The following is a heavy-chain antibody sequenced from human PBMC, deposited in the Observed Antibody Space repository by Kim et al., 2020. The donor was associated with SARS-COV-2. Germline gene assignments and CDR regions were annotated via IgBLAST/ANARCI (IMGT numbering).Heavy chain of an antibody. J-gene: IGHJ5*01. CDR1: GFTFSSYA. D-gene: IGHD2-15*01. Sequence: GGSLRLSCAASGFTFSSYAMHWVRQAPGKGLEWVAVIWYDGSKKYYADSVKGRFTISRDNSKNTLYLQMNSLRAEDTAVYYCARALYCICGSFYSWGQGT. CDR3: ARALYCICGSFYS. V-gene: IGHV3-33*08. CDR2: IWYDGSKK.